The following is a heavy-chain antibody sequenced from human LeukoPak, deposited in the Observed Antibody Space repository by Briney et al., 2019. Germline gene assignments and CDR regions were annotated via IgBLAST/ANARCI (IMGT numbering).Heavy chain of an antibody. CDR2: IYYSGST. V-gene: IGHV4-59*08. CDR3: ARHRSTYFDY. D-gene: IGHD2-2*01. CDR1: GGSISSYY. J-gene: IGHJ4*02. Sequence: SETLCLTCTVSGGSISSYYWSWIRQPPGKGLEWIGYIYYSGSTNYNPSLKSRVTISVDTSKNQLSLKLSSVTAADTAVYYCARHRSTYFDYWGQGSLVSVSS.